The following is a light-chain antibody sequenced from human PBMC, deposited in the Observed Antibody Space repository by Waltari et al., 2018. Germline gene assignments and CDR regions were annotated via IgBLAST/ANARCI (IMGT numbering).Light chain of an antibody. Sequence: LVLTPSPSASAPLGALVKLTCTLSSGHSSNVIGWLHQQPEKVPRYLMKGNSDGSQSKGDKIPERFSGSSSGAEHFLAISSLQSEYEADYYCQTGGHGTWVFGGGTKLSVL. CDR1: SGHSSNV. J-gene: IGLJ3*02. CDR2: GNSDGSQ. CDR3: QTGGHGTWV. V-gene: IGLV4-69*01.